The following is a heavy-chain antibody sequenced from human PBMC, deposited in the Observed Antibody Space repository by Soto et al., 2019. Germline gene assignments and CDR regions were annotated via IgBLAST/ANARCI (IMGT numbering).Heavy chain of an antibody. J-gene: IGHJ6*02. CDR2: IYHSGST. V-gene: IGHV4-4*02. CDR3: ARAPYSSSWYRGGYYYYYGMDV. CDR1: GGSISNSNW. Sequence: SETLSLTCAVSGGSISNSNWWRWVRQPPGKGLEWIGEIYHSGSTNYNPSLKSRVTISVDKSKNQFSLKLSSVTAADTAVYYCARAPYSSSWYRGGYYYYYGMDVWGQGTTVTVSS. D-gene: IGHD6-13*01.